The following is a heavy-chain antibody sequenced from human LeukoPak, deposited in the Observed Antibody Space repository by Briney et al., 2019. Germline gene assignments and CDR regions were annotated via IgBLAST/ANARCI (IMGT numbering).Heavy chain of an antibody. D-gene: IGHD2-15*01. Sequence: SQTLSLTCAISGDSVSSNSVAWNWIRQSPSRGLEWLGRTYYRSKWCNDYAVSVKGRITINPDTSKNQFSLQLNSVTPGDTAVYYCARDHCSGGSCHWRFDYWGQGTLVTVSS. V-gene: IGHV6-1*01. CDR1: GDSVSSNSVA. CDR3: ARDHCSGGSCHWRFDY. CDR2: TYYRSKWCN. J-gene: IGHJ4*02.